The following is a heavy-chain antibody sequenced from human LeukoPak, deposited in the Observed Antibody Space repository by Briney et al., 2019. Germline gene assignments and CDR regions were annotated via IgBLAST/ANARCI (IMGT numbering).Heavy chain of an antibody. CDR2: IRYDGSNK. CDR3: ARELREYYYDSSGFHFDY. CDR1: GFTFSSYG. Sequence: GGSLRLSCAASGFTFSSYGMHWVRQAPGKGLEWVAFIRYDGSNKYYADSVKGRFTISRDNSKNTLYLQMNSLRAEDTAVYYCARELREYYYDSSGFHFDYWGQGTLVTVSS. V-gene: IGHV3-30*02. J-gene: IGHJ4*02. D-gene: IGHD3-22*01.